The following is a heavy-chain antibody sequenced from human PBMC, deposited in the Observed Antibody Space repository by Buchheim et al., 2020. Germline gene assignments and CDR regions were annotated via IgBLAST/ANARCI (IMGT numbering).Heavy chain of an antibody. V-gene: IGHV3-23*01. Sequence: EVQVLEAGGGLVQPGESLRLSCAASGFSLSSYAMTWVRQAPGKGLEWVSSISSGGSTYYTDSVKVRFTISRDSSKNTLYLQMSSLRADETAVYYCGKGSGAHRKYGIDVWGQGTT. J-gene: IGHJ6*02. D-gene: IGHD1-26*01. CDR2: ISSGGST. CDR1: GFSLSSYA. CDR3: GKGSGAHRKYGIDV.